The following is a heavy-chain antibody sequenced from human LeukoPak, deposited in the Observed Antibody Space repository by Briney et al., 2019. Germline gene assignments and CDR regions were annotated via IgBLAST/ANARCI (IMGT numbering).Heavy chain of an antibody. CDR3: ARGVAGTAYYYYYYMDV. D-gene: IGHD6-19*01. Sequence: PSETLSLTCTVSGGSISSYYWSWIRQPAGKGLEWIGRIYTSGSTNYNPSLKSRVTMSVDTSKNQFSLKLSSVTAADTAVYYCARGVAGTAYYYYYYMDVWGKGTTVTVSS. V-gene: IGHV4-4*07. CDR2: IYTSGST. CDR1: GGSISSYY. J-gene: IGHJ6*03.